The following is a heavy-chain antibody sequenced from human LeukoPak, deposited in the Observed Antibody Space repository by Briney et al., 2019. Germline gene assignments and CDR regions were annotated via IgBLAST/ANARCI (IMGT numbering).Heavy chain of an antibody. V-gene: IGHV3-48*03. Sequence: GGSLRLSCAASGFTFSSYEMNWVRQAPGKGLEWVSYISSSGSTIYYADSVKGRFTISRVNAKNSLYLQMNSLRADDTAVYYCARDRRLQLWSPAGFDYWGQGTLVTASS. J-gene: IGHJ4*02. D-gene: IGHD5-18*01. CDR2: ISSSGSTI. CDR3: ARDRRLQLWSPAGFDY. CDR1: GFTFSSYE.